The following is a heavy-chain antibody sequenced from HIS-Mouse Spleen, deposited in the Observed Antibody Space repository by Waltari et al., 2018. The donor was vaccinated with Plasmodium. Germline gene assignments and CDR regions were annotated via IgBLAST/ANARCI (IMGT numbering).Heavy chain of an antibody. CDR2: IYHSGST. V-gene: IGHV4-38-2*02. Sequence: QVQLQESGPGLVKPSETLSLTCTVSGYSISSGYYWGWIRQPPGKGLEWIGSIYHSGSTYYNPSLKSRVTISVDTSKNQFSLKLSSVTAADTAVYYCARAESSIAARHYYYYGMDVWGQGTTVTVPS. CDR3: ARAESSIAARHYYYYGMDV. CDR1: GYSISSGYY. J-gene: IGHJ6*02. D-gene: IGHD6-6*01.